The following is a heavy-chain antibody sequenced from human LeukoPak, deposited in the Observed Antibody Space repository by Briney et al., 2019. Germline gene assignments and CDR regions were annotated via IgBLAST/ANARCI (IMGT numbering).Heavy chain of an antibody. CDR2: IYTGGNA. D-gene: IGHD2-21*02. V-gene: IGHV3-53*01. J-gene: IGHJ6*03. Sequence: PGGSLRLSCAASGFTVSSNYMSWVRQAPGKGLEWVSVIYTGGNAYYADSVKGRFTFSRDNSKNTLYLQMNSLSAEDTAVYYCARDGVASTAYSYYYMDVWGKGTTVTVSS. CDR1: GFTVSSNY. CDR3: ARDGVASTAYSYYYMDV.